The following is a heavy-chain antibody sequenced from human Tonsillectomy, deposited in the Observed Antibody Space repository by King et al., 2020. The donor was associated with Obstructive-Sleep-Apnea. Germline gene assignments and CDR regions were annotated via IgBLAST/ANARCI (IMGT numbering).Heavy chain of an antibody. D-gene: IGHD2-2*01. CDR2: ISSSSSYT. Sequence: VQLVESGGGLVKPGGSLRLSCAASGFTFSDYYMSWIRQAPGKGLEWVSYISSSSSYTNYADSVKGRFTISRDNAKNSLYLQMNSLRAEDTAVYYCARCLSSTSCYQDYWGQGTLVTVSS. V-gene: IGHV3-11*06. CDR3: ARCLSSTSCYQDY. CDR1: GFTFSDYY. J-gene: IGHJ4*02.